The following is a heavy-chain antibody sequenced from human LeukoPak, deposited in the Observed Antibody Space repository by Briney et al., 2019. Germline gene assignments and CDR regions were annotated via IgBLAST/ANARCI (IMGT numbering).Heavy chain of an antibody. V-gene: IGHV1-46*01. CDR1: GYTFTSYS. D-gene: IGHD3-3*01. Sequence: ASVKVSCKASGYTFTSYSMHWVRQAPGQGLEWMGIVNPSGGVTSYAQKFRGRVTMTRGTSTSTVYMELSSLRSEDTAVYYCARDLRGTIFGYRFDPWGQGTLVTVSS. J-gene: IGHJ5*02. CDR2: VNPSGGVT. CDR3: ARDLRGTIFGYRFDP.